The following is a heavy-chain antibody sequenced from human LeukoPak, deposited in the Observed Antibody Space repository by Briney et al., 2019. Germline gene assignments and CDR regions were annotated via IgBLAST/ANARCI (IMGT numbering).Heavy chain of an antibody. Sequence: SETLSLTCAVYGGSFGGYYWSWIRQPPGKGLEWIGEINHSGSTNYNPSLKSRVTISVDTSKNQFSLKLSSVTAADTAVYYCARGPNSFSSGWYGGIPFDYWGQGTLVTVSS. CDR2: INHSGST. D-gene: IGHD6-19*01. J-gene: IGHJ4*02. V-gene: IGHV4-34*01. CDR3: ARGPNSFSSGWYGGIPFDY. CDR1: GGSFGGYY.